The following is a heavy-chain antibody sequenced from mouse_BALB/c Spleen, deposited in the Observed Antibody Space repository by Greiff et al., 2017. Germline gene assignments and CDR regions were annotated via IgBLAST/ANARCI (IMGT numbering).Heavy chain of an antibody. CDR2: ISSGGST. V-gene: IGHV5-6-5*01. CDR3: ARGPIYYGDNQGAMGY. CDR1: GFTFSSYA. D-gene: IGHD2-13*01. J-gene: IGHJ2*01. Sequence: EVNVVESGGGLVKPGGSLKLSCAASGFTFSSYAMSWVRQTPEKRLEWVASISSGGSTYYPDSVKGRFTISRDNARNILYLQMSSLRSEDTAMYYSARGPIYYGDNQGAMGYWGQGATLTVSP.